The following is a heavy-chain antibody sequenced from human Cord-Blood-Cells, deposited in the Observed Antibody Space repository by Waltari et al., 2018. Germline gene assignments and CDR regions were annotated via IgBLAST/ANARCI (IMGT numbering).Heavy chain of an antibody. Sequence: QVQLQQWGAGLLKPSETLSLTCAVYGGSFSGYYWSWIRPPPGKGLEWIGEINHSGSTNYNPSLKSRVTISVDPSKNQFSLKLSSVTAADTAVYYCARGPFAGATKFFDYWGQGTLVTVSS. CDR1: GGSFSGYY. CDR3: ARGPFAGATKFFDY. V-gene: IGHV4-34*01. J-gene: IGHJ4*02. D-gene: IGHD1-26*01. CDR2: INHSGST.